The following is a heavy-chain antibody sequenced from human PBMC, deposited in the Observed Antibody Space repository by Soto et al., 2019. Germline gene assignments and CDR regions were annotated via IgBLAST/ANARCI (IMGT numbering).Heavy chain of an antibody. V-gene: IGHV5-10-1*01. CDR1: GYSFTSYW. D-gene: IGHD5-12*01. CDR3: ARHDSGYDISPDY. CDR2: IDPSDSYT. Sequence: GEALKISCKGSGYSFTSYWISWLRQMPGKGLEWMGRIDPSDSYTNYSPSFQGHVTISADKSISTAYLQWSSLKASDTAMYYCARHDSGYDISPDYWGQGTLVTVSS. J-gene: IGHJ4*02.